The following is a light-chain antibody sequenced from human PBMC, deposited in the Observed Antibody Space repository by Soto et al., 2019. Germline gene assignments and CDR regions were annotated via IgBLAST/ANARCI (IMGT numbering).Light chain of an antibody. Sequence: QSVLTQPASVSGSPGQSITISCTGTSSDVGGYNYVSWYQQHPGKGPKLMIYEVTNRPSGVSFRFSGSKSGNTASLTISGLQAEDEADYYCSSYTAINTVTFGGVTQLTVL. V-gene: IGLV2-14*01. CDR1: SSDVGGYNY. J-gene: IGLJ2*01. CDR3: SSYTAINTVT. CDR2: EVT.